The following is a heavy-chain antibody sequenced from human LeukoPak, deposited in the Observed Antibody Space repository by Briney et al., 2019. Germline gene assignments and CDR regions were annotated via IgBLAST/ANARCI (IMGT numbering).Heavy chain of an antibody. D-gene: IGHD3-3*01. CDR1: GYTFTSYG. J-gene: IGHJ4*02. V-gene: IGHV1-18*01. CDR3: ARETIFGVVIPFDY. CDR2: ISAYNGNT. Sequence: ASVKVSCKASGYTFTSYGISWMRQAPGQGLEWMGWISAYNGNTNYAQKLQGRVTMTTDTSTSTAYMELRSLRSDDTAVYYCARETIFGVVIPFDYWGQGTLVTVSS.